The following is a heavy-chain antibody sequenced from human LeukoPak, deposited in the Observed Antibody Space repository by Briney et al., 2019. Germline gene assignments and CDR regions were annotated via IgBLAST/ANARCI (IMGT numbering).Heavy chain of an antibody. D-gene: IGHD4-17*01. CDR1: RFTFSIYG. CDR3: ARGSDYGDSLNYFDY. V-gene: IGHV3-30-3*01. CDR2: ISYDGSNR. J-gene: IGHJ4*02. Sequence: PGRSLRLSCAASRFTFSIYGIHWVRQAPGKGLEWVAVISYDGSNRDYADSVKGRFTTSRDNPKNTVYLQMNSLRPGDTAVYYCARGSDYGDSLNYFDYWGQGTLVTVSS.